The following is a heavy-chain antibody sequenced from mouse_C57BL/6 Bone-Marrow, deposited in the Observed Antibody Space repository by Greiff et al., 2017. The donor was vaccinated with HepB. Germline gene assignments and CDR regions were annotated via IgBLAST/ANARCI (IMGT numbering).Heavy chain of an antibody. V-gene: IGHV1-15*01. CDR1: GYTFTDYE. CDR2: IDPETGGT. Sequence: QVQLQQSGAELVRPGASVTLSCKASGYTFTDYEMHWVKQTPVHGLEWIGAIDPETGGTASNQKFKGKAILTADKSSSTAYMELRSLTSEDSAVDFCTCVRYVGSWFAYWGQGTLVTVSA. J-gene: IGHJ3*01. CDR3: TCVRYVGSWFAY.